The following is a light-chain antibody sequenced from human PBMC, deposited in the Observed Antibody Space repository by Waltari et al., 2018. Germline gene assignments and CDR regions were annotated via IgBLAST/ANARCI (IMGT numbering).Light chain of an antibody. Sequence: DIQMTQSPSSLSASVEDRVTITCRASQKISSYLNWYQQKPGTAPRLLIYDASRLQSGVPSRFSGSGSGTDFTLTISSLQPEDFGTYYWQQTYTTPRTFGQGTKVETK. CDR1: QKISSY. V-gene: IGKV1-39*01. CDR3: QQTYTTPRT. CDR2: DAS. J-gene: IGKJ1*01.